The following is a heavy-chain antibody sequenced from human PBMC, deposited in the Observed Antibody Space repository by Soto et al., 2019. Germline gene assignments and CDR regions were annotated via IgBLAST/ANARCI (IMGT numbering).Heavy chain of an antibody. D-gene: IGHD3-10*01. V-gene: IGHV1-2*02. CDR3: VRAHALGFSNWFDP. CDR2: INPHSGAT. Sequence: QVILVQSGAEVQKPGASLTVSCKASGYIFSANYIHWVRQAPGQGLEWLGWINPHSGATNYAQKLLGRVTMSADTSVSTAYVELARLKSYDTAVDYCVRAHALGFSNWFDPWGRGTLVTVSS. J-gene: IGHJ5*02. CDR1: GYIFSANY.